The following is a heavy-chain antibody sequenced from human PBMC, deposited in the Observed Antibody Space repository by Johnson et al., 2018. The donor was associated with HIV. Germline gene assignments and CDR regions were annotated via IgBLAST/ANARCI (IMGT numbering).Heavy chain of an antibody. CDR3: AREGTWGSNDAFDI. D-gene: IGHD7-27*01. J-gene: IGHJ3*02. Sequence: VQLVESGGGLVKPGGSLRLSCAASGFTFSNAWMSWVRQAPGKGLEWVGRINSKTDGGTTDYAAPVKGRFTISRDNAKNSLYLQMNSLRAEDTAVYYCAREGTWGSNDAFDIWGQGTMVTVSS. V-gene: IGHV3-15*01. CDR1: GFTFSNAW. CDR2: INSKTDGGTT.